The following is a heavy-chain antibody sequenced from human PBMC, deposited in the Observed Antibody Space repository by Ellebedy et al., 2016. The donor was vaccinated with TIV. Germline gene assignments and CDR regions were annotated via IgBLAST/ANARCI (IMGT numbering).Heavy chain of an antibody. J-gene: IGHJ5*02. CDR3: ARCSPSTVTVTVWFDP. CDR2: IHYSGST. Sequence: MPSETLSLTCNVSGGSMSRYYWSWIRQPPGKGLEWIGYIHYSGSTTYNPSLKSRVTISVDTSKNQFFLKLNSVTAADTAVYYCARCSPSTVTVTVWFDPWGQGTLVTVSS. D-gene: IGHD4-17*01. V-gene: IGHV4-59*01. CDR1: GGSMSRYY.